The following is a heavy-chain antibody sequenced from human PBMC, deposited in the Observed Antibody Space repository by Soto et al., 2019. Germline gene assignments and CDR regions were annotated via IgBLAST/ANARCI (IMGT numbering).Heavy chain of an antibody. D-gene: IGHD5-12*01. V-gene: IGHV5-51*01. CDR1: GYSFSPYW. J-gene: IGHJ4*02. CDR2: IYPGDSDT. CDR3: ARPVNGGYVY. Sequence: GESLKISCKGSGYSFSPYWIGCVRQMPGKGLEWMGIIYPGDSDTRYRPSFEGQVTISADKSISTAYLQWSSLKASDTATYYCARPVNGGYVYWGQGTLVTVSS.